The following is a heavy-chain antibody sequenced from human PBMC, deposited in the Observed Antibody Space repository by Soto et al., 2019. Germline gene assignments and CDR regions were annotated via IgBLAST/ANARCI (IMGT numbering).Heavy chain of an antibody. D-gene: IGHD6-19*01. V-gene: IGHV5-10-1*01. CDR2: IDPSDSYS. CDR1: GYSFTSYW. J-gene: IGHJ3*02. Sequence: GESLKISCKGSGYSFTSYWISWVRQMPGKGLEWMGKIDPSDSYSNYSPPFQGHVTISADKSISTAYLQWSSLKASDTAMYYCARWIAVAANDAFDIWGQGTMVTVSS. CDR3: ARWIAVAANDAFDI.